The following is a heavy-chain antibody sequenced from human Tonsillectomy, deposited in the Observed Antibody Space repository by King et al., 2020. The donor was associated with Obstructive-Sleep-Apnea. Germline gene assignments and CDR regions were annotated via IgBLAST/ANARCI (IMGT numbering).Heavy chain of an antibody. J-gene: IGHJ4*02. Sequence: TLKESGPTVVKPTQTLTLTCTFSGFSLSTSGVGVGWIRQPPGKALEWLALIYWDDDERYRPSLRSRLTITKDTSKNQVVLTMTNMDPVDTARYFCVHSRTGGADSGYDFSRPVDCWGQGTLV. CDR3: VHSRTGGADSGYDFSRPVDC. CDR2: IYWDDDE. CDR1: GFSLSTSGVG. D-gene: IGHD5-12*01. V-gene: IGHV2-5*02.